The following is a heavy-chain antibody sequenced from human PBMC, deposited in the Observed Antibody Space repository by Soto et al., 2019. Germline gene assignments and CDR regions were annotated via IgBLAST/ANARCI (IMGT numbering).Heavy chain of an antibody. CDR1: GFTFSSYG. D-gene: IGHD3-16*01. CDR3: AKDGARGYYYYGMDV. Sequence: QVQLVESGGGVVQPGRSLRLSCAASGFTFSSYGMHWVRQAPGKGLEWVAVISYDGSNKYYADSVKGRFTISRDNSKNTLYLQMNSLRAVDTAVYYCAKDGARGYYYYGMDVWGQGTTVTVSS. CDR2: ISYDGSNK. V-gene: IGHV3-30*18. J-gene: IGHJ6*02.